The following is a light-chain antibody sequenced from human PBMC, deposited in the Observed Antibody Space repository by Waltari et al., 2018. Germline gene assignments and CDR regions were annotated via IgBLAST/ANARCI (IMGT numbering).Light chain of an antibody. J-gene: IGLJ2*01. Sequence: QSALTQPASVSGSPGQSITISCTGTSSDVGGYNYVSWYQQHPGKAPKLMIYDVSNRPSGVSNRFSGSKSGNTACLTISGLQAEDEADYYCSSYTSSIYVVFGGGTKLTVL. CDR1: SSDVGGYNY. V-gene: IGLV2-14*03. CDR3: SSYTSSIYVV. CDR2: DVS.